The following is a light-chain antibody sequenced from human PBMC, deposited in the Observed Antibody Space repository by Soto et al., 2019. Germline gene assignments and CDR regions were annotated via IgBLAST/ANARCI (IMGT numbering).Light chain of an antibody. CDR3: QQYNKWPYT. J-gene: IGKJ2*01. CDR2: SAS. Sequence: EVVMTQSPATLSVSPGERATLSCRASQSVGSKSAWYQQKPGQAPRLLIHSASTRASAIPARFSGSGSGTDFTLTISSLQSEDFAVYYCQQYNKWPYTFGQGTKLELK. CDR1: QSVGSK. V-gene: IGKV3-15*01.